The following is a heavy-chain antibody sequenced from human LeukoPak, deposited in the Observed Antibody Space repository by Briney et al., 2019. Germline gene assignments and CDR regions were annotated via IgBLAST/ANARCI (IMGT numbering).Heavy chain of an antibody. CDR1: GGSISSYY. V-gene: IGHV4-59*12. Sequence: PSETLSLTCGVSGGSISSYYWAWIRQAPGQGLEGIGYIYYAGSTNYNPSLKSRVTISVDTSKNQFSLKLSSVTAAYTGADYCAKEGAVAGTGPKRYYYYYMDVWGKGTTVTISS. CDR2: IYYAGST. J-gene: IGHJ6*03. CDR3: AKEGAVAGTGPKRYYYYYMDV. D-gene: IGHD6-19*01.